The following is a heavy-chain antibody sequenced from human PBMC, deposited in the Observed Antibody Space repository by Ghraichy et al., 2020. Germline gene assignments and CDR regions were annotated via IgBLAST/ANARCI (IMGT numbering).Heavy chain of an antibody. Sequence: LSLTCAASRFTFRSYAMSWVRQAPGKGLEWVSGISGSGRSTYDADSVKGRFTISRDNSKNTLYLQMNSLRAEDTAVYYCARIGVADWSDLSEWSNYYYGMDVWGPGTTVTV. CDR3: ARIGVADWSDLSEWSNYYYGMDV. V-gene: IGHV3-23*01. CDR2: ISGSGRST. J-gene: IGHJ6*02. D-gene: IGHD6-19*01. CDR1: RFTFRSYA.